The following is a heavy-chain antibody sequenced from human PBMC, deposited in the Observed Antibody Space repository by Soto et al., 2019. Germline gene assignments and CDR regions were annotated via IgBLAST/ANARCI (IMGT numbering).Heavy chain of an antibody. CDR2: IIPMFGTA. J-gene: IGHJ6*02. CDR3: ARQKAMPPHFYSGMDV. CDR1: GGTFGSYT. V-gene: IGHV1-69*06. D-gene: IGHD2-2*01. Sequence: QVHLVQSGAEVKKPGSSVKVSCTASGGTFGSYTVTWVRQAPGQGLEWMGEIIPMFGTASYAQKFQGRVTLTADKSTTTAHMELSILSSDDTAVYFCARQKAMPPHFYSGMDVWGQGTTVTVSS.